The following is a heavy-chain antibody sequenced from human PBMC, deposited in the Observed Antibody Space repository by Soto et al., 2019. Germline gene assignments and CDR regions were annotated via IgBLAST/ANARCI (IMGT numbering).Heavy chain of an antibody. V-gene: IGHV3-23*01. Sequence: GGSLRLSCAASGFTFSSYAMSWVRQAPGEGLEWVSGISGSGGSTYYADSVKGRFTISRDNSKNTLYLQMNSLGAEDTALYYCAKDNDGVSSGWYYFDYWGQRTLVTVSS. CDR3: AKDNDGVSSGWYYFDY. J-gene: IGHJ4*02. D-gene: IGHD6-19*01. CDR1: GFTFSSYA. CDR2: ISGSGGST.